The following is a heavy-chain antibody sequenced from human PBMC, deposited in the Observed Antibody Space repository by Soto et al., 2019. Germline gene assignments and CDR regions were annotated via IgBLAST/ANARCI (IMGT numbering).Heavy chain of an antibody. J-gene: IGHJ4*02. V-gene: IGHV1-18*01. CDR3: ARATGTTVPLAFDY. CDR1: GYTFTSYG. Sequence: ASVKVSCKASGYTFTSYGISWVRQAPGQGLEWMGWISAYNGNTNYAQKLQGRVTMTTDTSTSTAYMELRSLRSDDTAVYYCARATGTTVPLAFDYWGQGTLITVSS. D-gene: IGHD4-17*01. CDR2: ISAYNGNT.